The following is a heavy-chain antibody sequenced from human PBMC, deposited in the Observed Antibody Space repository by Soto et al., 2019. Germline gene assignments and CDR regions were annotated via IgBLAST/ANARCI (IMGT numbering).Heavy chain of an antibody. Sequence: SETLSLTCAVSGGSISSSNWWSWVRQPPGKGLEWIGEIYHSGSTNYNPSLKSRATISVDTSQNQFSLNLSSVTAADTAVYYCARQWGTDAFDFWGQGTMVTVSS. CDR3: ARQWGTDAFDF. V-gene: IGHV4-4*02. CDR2: IYHSGST. D-gene: IGHD2-8*01. J-gene: IGHJ3*01. CDR1: GGSISSSNW.